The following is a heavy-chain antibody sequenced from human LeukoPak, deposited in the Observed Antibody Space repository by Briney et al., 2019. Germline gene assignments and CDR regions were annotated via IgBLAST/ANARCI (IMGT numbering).Heavy chain of an antibody. D-gene: IGHD4-17*01. CDR3: ARNRGDPSYFDY. CDR2: ISSNGGST. V-gene: IGHV3-64D*06. Sequence: GGSLRLSCSVSGFTFSTYAMHWVRQAPGKGLEYVSTISSNGGSTYYADSVKGRFTISRDNSKNTLYLQMSSLRAEDTAVYYCARNRGDPSYFDYWGQGTLVTVSS. CDR1: GFTFSTYA. J-gene: IGHJ4*02.